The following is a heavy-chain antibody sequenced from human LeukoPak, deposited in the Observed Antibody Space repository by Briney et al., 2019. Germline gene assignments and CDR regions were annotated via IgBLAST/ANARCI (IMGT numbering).Heavy chain of an antibody. CDR3: AAGVAVGATMGAFDI. J-gene: IGHJ3*02. D-gene: IGHD1-26*01. V-gene: IGHV1-69*04. CDR1: GGTFSSYA. Sequence: GASVKVSCKASGGTFSSYAVSWVRQAPGQGLEWMGRIIPILGIANYAQKFQGRVTITADKSTSTAYMELSSLRSEDTAVYYCAAGVAVGATMGAFDIWGQGTMVTVSS. CDR2: IIPILGIA.